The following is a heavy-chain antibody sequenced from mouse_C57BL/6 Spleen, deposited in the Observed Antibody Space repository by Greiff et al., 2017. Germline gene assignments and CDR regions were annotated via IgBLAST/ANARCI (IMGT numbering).Heavy chain of an antibody. V-gene: IGHV5-17*01. CDR3: ARGDVYWYFEV. CDR1: GFTFSDYG. Sequence: EVQLVESGGGLVKPGGSLKLSCAASGFTFSDYGMHWVRQAPEKGLEWVAYISSGSSTIYYADTVKGRFTISRDNAKNTLYLQMTSLRSEDTAMYYCARGDVYWYFEVWGTGTTVTVSS. J-gene: IGHJ1*03. D-gene: IGHD3-3*01. CDR2: ISSGSSTI.